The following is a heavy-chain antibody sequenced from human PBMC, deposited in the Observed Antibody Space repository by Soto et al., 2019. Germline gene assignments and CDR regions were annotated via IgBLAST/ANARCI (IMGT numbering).Heavy chain of an antibody. CDR1: GYTLTDHG. J-gene: IGHJ5*02. CDR2: INPYNANT. CDR3: ARDWTSPSCVSSSCPRGGWFDP. D-gene: IGHD2-15*01. V-gene: IGHV1-18*04. Sequence: QVQLVQSGPEVKKPGASVKVSCKASGYTLTDHGISWVRQAPGQGLEWMGWINPYNANTRYGEKVQGRVTMTTDTSSTVYMELTDLTSDDTAVYYCARDWTSPSCVSSSCPRGGWFDPWGQGTLVTVSS.